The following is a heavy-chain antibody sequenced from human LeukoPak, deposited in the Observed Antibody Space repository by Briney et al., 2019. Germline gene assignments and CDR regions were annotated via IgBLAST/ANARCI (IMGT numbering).Heavy chain of an antibody. V-gene: IGHV1-69*06. CDR1: GGTFSSYA. CDR2: IIPIFGTA. CDR3: ARGGWYFCAAFDI. J-gene: IGHJ3*02. Sequence: SVKVSCKASGGTFSSYAISWVRHAPGQRLEMMGGIIPIFGTANYAQKFQGRVTITADKSTSTAYMELSSLRSEDTAVYYCARGGWYFCAAFDIWGQGTMVTVSS. D-gene: IGHD6-19*01.